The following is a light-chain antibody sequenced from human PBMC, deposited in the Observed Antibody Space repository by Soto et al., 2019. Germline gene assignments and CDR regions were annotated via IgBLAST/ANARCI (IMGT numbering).Light chain of an antibody. Sequence: EIVLTQSPGTLSLFPGERATLSCRASQSLTTRYLAWYHQKPGQAPRLLIYGTSSRATGIPDRFSGSGSATDFTLTISRLEHEDFAVYSCQQYGSSPTFGQGTRLEIK. V-gene: IGKV3-20*01. CDR1: QSLTTRY. J-gene: IGKJ5*01. CDR2: GTS. CDR3: QQYGSSPT.